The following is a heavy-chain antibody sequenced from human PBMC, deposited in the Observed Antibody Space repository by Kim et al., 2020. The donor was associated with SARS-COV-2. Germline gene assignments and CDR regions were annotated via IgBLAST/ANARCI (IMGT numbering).Heavy chain of an antibody. CDR3: ARRGIVGANYYFDY. V-gene: IGHV5-51*01. J-gene: IGHJ4*02. D-gene: IGHD1-26*01. Sequence: SPSFQGQVTISADKSISTAYLQWSSLKASDTAMYYCARRGIVGANYYFDYWGQGTLVTVSS.